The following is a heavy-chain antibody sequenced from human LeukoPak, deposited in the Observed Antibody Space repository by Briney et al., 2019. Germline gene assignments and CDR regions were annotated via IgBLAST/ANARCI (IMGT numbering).Heavy chain of an antibody. CDR2: INSHSGGT. Sequence: ASVKVSCKASGYTFTGYYIHCVRQAPGQGLEWMGWINSHSGGTNYAQKFQGGVTMTRDASITTAYMELSSLRSDDTAVYYCARDVGEYCSSTNCYASHYWGQGTLVTVSS. V-gene: IGHV1-2*02. D-gene: IGHD2-2*01. CDR1: GYTFTGYY. CDR3: ARDVGEYCSSTNCYASHY. J-gene: IGHJ4*02.